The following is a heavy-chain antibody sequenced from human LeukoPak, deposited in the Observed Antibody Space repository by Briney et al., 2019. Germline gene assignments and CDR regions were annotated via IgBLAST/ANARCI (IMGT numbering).Heavy chain of an antibody. CDR1: GFTFSSYA. CDR3: ANSAAVGTFY. Sequence: GGSLRLSCAASGFTFSSYAVSWVRQAPGKGLEWVSAISGSGGSSTYYADSVKGRFTISRDNSKNTLYLQMNSLRAEDTAVYYCANSAAVGTFYWGQGTLVTVSS. V-gene: IGHV3-23*01. J-gene: IGHJ4*02. CDR2: ISGSGGSST. D-gene: IGHD6-13*01.